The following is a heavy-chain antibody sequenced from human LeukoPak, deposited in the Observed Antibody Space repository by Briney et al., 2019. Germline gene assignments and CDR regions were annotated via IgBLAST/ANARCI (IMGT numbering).Heavy chain of an antibody. J-gene: IGHJ6*03. D-gene: IGHD3-22*01. CDR1: GFTFSNYG. CDR3: ARDAFYYDTSGYYRFYYYYYMDV. V-gene: IGHV3-33*01. Sequence: GKSLRLSCAASGFTFSNYGMHWVRQAPGKGLEWVAVIWYDGSNKYFADSVKGRFTISRDNSKNTLYLQMNNLRAEDTAVYFCARDAFYYDTSGYYRFYYYYYMDVWGKGTTVTVSS. CDR2: IWYDGSNK.